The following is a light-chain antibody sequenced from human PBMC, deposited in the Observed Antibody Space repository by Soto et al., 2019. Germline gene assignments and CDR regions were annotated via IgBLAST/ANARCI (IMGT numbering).Light chain of an antibody. CDR1: QSVSSN. CDR2: GAS. J-gene: IGKJ1*01. V-gene: IGKV3-15*01. CDR3: QQYNNWPQT. Sequence: EIGMTQSPATLSASPGERATLSCRASQSVSSNLAWYQQKPGQAPRLLIYGASTRATGIPARFSGSGSGTEFTLTISSLQSEDFAVYYCQQYNNWPQTFGQGTKV.